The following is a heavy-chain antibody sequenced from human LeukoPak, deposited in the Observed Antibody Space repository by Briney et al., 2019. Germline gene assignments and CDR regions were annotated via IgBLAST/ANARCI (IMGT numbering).Heavy chain of an antibody. J-gene: IGHJ5*02. V-gene: IGHV4-39*01. CDR1: GGSISSSSYY. Sequence: SETLSLTCTVSGGSISSSSYYWGWIRQPPGKGLEWIGSIYYSGSTYYNPSLKSRVTISVDTSKNQFSLKVRSVTAADTAVYYCARRGGVAGNWFDPWGQGTLVTVSS. D-gene: IGHD6-19*01. CDR3: ARRGGVAGNWFDP. CDR2: IYYSGST.